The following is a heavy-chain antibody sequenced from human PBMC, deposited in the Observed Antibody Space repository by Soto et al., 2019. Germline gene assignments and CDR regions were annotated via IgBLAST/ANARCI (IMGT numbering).Heavy chain of an antibody. CDR2: IIPIFGTA. Sequence: QVQLVQSGAEVKKPGSSVKVSCKASGGTFSSYAISWVRQAPGQVLEWMGGIIPIFGTANYAQKFQGRVTITADEATSTAYRELSSLRSEDTAVYYCARGHIAAAGSEGDHYYYYGMDVWGQGTTVTVSS. D-gene: IGHD6-13*01. CDR3: ARGHIAAAGSEGDHYYYYGMDV. J-gene: IGHJ6*02. CDR1: GGTFSSYA. V-gene: IGHV1-69*12.